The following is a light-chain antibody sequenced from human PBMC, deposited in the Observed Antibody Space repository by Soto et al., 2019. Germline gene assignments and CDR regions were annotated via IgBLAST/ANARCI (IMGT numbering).Light chain of an antibody. Sequence: EIVLTQSPGTLSLSPGERATLSCRASQSVSSSYLGWYQQKPGQAPRLPIYGASSRATGIPDRFSGSGSGTDFTLTISRLEPEDFAVYYCQQYGTSLITFGQGTRLEIK. CDR3: QQYGTSLIT. J-gene: IGKJ5*01. CDR1: QSVSSSY. V-gene: IGKV3-20*01. CDR2: GAS.